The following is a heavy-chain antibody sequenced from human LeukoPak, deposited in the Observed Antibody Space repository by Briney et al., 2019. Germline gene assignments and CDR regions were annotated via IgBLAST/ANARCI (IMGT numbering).Heavy chain of an antibody. CDR3: ARVTGYMVEDYFDY. V-gene: IGHV4-34*01. CDR1: GGSFSGNY. Sequence: SETLSLTCVVYGGSFSGNYWSWIRQPPGKGLEWIGEITHSGSANYHPSLKSRVTISVDTSKNRFSLRLSSVTAADTAVYYCARVTGYMVEDYFDYWGQGTLVTVSS. D-gene: IGHD6-13*01. CDR2: ITHSGSA. J-gene: IGHJ4*02.